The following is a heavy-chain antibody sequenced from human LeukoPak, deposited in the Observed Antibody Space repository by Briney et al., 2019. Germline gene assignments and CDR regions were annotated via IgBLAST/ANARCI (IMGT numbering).Heavy chain of an antibody. V-gene: IGHV3-30-3*01. D-gene: IGHD6-13*01. CDR1: GFTFSSYA. CDR2: ISYDGSNK. J-gene: IGHJ4*02. Sequence: PGGSLRLSCAASGFTFSSYAMHWVRQAPGKGLEWVAVISYDGSNKYYADSVKGRFTISRDNSKNTLYLQMNSLRAEDTAVYYCAGSSSWPYYFDYWGQGTLVTVSS. CDR3: AGSSSWPYYFDY.